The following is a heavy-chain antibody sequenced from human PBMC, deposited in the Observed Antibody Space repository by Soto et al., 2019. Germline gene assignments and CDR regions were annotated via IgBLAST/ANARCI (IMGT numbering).Heavy chain of an antibody. V-gene: IGHV4-34*01. Sequence: TSETLSLTCAVYGGSVNGYYWNWIRQPPGKGLEWIGEINHTGGTHYNPSLKSRVTMSVDTSKNQFSLRLSSVTATDTAIYYCATRITVFGLLIPPFDPWGQGTQVTVSS. CDR1: GGSVNGYY. CDR3: ATRITVFGLLIPPFDP. D-gene: IGHD3-3*01. J-gene: IGHJ5*02. CDR2: INHTGGT.